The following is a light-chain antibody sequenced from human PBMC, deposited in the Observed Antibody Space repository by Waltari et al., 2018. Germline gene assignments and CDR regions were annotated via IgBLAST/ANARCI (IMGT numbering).Light chain of an antibody. J-gene: IGKJ2*01. V-gene: IGKV1-39*01. CDR1: QTISRY. Sequence: DVQMTQSPSSLSASVGDTVTITCRASQTISRYLNWYQQQPGKAPKLLIYAATTLQSEVPSRFTGSGSGTDFTLTISSVQPEDFATYYCQRSYSTPRTFGQGTKLDIK. CDR2: AAT. CDR3: QRSYSTPRT.